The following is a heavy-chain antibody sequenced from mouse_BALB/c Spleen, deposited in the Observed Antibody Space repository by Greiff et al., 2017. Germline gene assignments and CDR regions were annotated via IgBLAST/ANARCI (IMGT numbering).Heavy chain of an antibody. CDR2: IDPETGGT. Sequence: QVQLQQSGAELVRPGASVTLSCKASGYTFTDYEMHWVKQTPVHGLEWIGAIDPETGGTAYNQKFKGKATLTADKSSSTAYMELRSLTSEDSAVYYCTRQLGRRYFDYWGQGTTLTVSS. J-gene: IGHJ2*01. CDR1: GYTFTDYE. D-gene: IGHD4-1*02. CDR3: TRQLGRRYFDY. V-gene: IGHV1-15*01.